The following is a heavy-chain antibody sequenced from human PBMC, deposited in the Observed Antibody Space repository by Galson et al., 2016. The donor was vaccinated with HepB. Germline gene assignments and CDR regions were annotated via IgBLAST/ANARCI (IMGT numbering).Heavy chain of an antibody. D-gene: IGHD3-3*01. CDR2: ITSNGGNT. CDR1: GFTFSSYA. J-gene: IGHJ4*02. V-gene: IGHV3-64D*06. CDR3: VRSGYYSAGDS. Sequence: SLRLSCAASGFTFSSYAMHWVRQAPGKGLEYASAITSNGGNTYYTASVRGRFTISRDNSKNTLYLQMSSLRAEDTAVYYCVRSGYYSAGDSWGQGTLVTVSS.